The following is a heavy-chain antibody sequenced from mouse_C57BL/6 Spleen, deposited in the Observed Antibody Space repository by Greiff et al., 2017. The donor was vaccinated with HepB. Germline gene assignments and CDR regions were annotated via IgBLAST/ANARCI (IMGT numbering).Heavy chain of an antibody. J-gene: IGHJ4*01. CDR3: ARSPFYGDDEESAMDY. Sequence: VQLQQSGAELVRPGSSVKLSCKASGYTFTSYWMHWVKQRPIQGLEWIGNIDTSDSETHYNQKFKDKGTLTGDKTSSTAYMQLSRMTSEDSAVYYCARSPFYGDDEESAMDYWGQGTSVTVSS. CDR1: GYTFTSYW. V-gene: IGHV1-52*01. CDR2: IDTSDSET. D-gene: IGHD2-9*01.